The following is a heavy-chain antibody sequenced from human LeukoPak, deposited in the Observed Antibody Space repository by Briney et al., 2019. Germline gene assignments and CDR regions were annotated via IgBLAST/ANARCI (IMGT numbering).Heavy chain of an antibody. CDR2: ISSSGSAI. J-gene: IGHJ4*02. D-gene: IGHD1-26*01. CDR3: ARDLGASRGVFFDY. CDR1: GFTFSSSE. Sequence: PGGSLRLSCAASGFTFSSSEMNWVRQTPGKGLEWVSYISSSGSAIYYADSVRGRFTISRDNAKDSLYLQMNSLRAEDTAVYYCARDLGASRGVFFDYWAREPRSPSPQ. V-gene: IGHV3-48*03.